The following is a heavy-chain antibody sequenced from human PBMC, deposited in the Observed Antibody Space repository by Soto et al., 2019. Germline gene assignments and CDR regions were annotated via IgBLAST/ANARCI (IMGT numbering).Heavy chain of an antibody. CDR2: IKSKTDGGTT. V-gene: IGHV3-15*07. J-gene: IGHJ4*01. D-gene: IGHD3-22*01. Sequence: PGGSLRLSCAASGFTFTNAWINWVRQAPGNGLEWVGRIKSKTDGGTTDYAEPVKGRFAISRDDSNNMVYLQMNSLKIEDTAVYYCTTDSYSTIIIVRFDYRGHGTLVTVSS. CDR1: GFTFTNAW. CDR3: TTDSYSTIIIVRFDY.